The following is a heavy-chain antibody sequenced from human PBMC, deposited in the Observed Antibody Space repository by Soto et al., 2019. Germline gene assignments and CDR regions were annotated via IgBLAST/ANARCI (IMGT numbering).Heavy chain of an antibody. CDR2: ISVYNGDT. CDR1: GYTFSDYG. J-gene: IGHJ4*02. Sequence: GASVKVSCKASGYTFSDYGFTWVRQAPGQGLEWMGWISVYNGDTKYAEKFQGRVSMTTDTPTSTAYMELRSLRSDDTAVYYCARSRGVVAVGGTHYFDYWGQGALVTVSS. V-gene: IGHV1-18*01. D-gene: IGHD2-15*01. CDR3: ARSRGVVAVGGTHYFDY.